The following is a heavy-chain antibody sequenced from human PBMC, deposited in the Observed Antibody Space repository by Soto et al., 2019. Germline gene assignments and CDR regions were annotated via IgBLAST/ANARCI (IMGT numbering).Heavy chain of an antibody. D-gene: IGHD3-3*01. V-gene: IGHV4-59*01. CDR1: GGSISSYY. CDR3: ARGPGVWSGYQNIDY. Sequence: SETLSLTCPVSGGSISSYYWSWIRQPPGKGLEWIGYIYYSGSTNYNPSLKSRVTISVDTSKNQFSLKLSSVAAADTAVYYCARGPGVWSGYQNIDYWGQGTLVTVSS. J-gene: IGHJ4*02. CDR2: IYYSGST.